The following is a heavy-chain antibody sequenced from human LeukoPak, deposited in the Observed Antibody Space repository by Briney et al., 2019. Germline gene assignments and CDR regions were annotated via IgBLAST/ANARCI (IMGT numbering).Heavy chain of an antibody. CDR2: ISYDGSNK. V-gene: IGHV3-30*18. D-gene: IGHD4-17*01. Sequence: PGGSLRLSCAASGFTFSSSAMSWVRQVPGKGLEWVAVISYDGSNKYYADSVKGRFTISRDNSKNTLYLQMNSLRAEDTAVYYCAKPASGTTVTRGYFDYWGQGTLVTVSS. J-gene: IGHJ4*02. CDR3: AKPASGTTVTRGYFDY. CDR1: GFTFSSSA.